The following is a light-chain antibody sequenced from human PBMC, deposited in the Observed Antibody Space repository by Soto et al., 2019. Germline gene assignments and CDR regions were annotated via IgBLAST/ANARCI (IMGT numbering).Light chain of an antibody. CDR3: SSYTSSSTPHYV. Sequence: QSVLTQPASVSGSPGQSITISCTGTSSDVGGYNYVSWYQQHPGKAPKLMIYEVSNRPSGVSNRFSGSKSGNTASLTISGRQADDEADYYCSSYTSSSTPHYVFGTGTKVTVL. CDR2: EVS. J-gene: IGLJ1*01. V-gene: IGLV2-14*01. CDR1: SSDVGGYNY.